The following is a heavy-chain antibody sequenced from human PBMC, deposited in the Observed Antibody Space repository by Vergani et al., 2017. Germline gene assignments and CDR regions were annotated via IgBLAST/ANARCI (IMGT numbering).Heavy chain of an antibody. D-gene: IGHD2-15*01. Sequence: QVQLQESGPGLVKPSQTLSLTCTVPGRSISSGGYYWSWIRQHPGKGLEWIGYIYYSGSTYYNPSLKSRVTISVDTSKNQFSLKLSSVIAADTAVYYCARGSRWYPGPFDPWGQGTLVTVSS. V-gene: IGHV4-31*03. CDR3: ARGSRWYPGPFDP. CDR1: GRSISSGGYY. CDR2: IYYSGST. J-gene: IGHJ5*02.